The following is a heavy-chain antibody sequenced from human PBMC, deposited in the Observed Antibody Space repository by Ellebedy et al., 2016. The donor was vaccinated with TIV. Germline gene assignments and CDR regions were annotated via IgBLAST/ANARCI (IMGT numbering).Heavy chain of an antibody. CDR3: AKRLWSGHFGGPFDY. J-gene: IGHJ4*02. CDR1: GFTFSSYA. Sequence: GESLKISCAASGFTFSSYAMNWFRQAPGKGLEWVSAISGSDDSTYYSDSVKGRFTISRDSSKNTLYLQMDSLRAEDTAVYYCAKRLWSGHFGGPFDYWGQGTLVTVSS. V-gene: IGHV3-23*01. CDR2: ISGSDDST. D-gene: IGHD3-3*01.